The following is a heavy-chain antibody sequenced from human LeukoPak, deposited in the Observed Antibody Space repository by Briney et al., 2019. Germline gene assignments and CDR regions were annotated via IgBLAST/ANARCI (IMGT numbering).Heavy chain of an antibody. CDR1: GFTFSSYG. V-gene: IGHV3-30*02. Sequence: GGSLRLSCAASGFTFSSYGMHWVRQAPGKGLEWVAFIRYDGSNKYYADSVKGRFTISRDNSKNTLYLQMNSLRAEDTAVYYCAKDEGIRYYDSSGYYYSFDYWGQGTLVTVSS. D-gene: IGHD3-22*01. CDR3: AKDEGIRYYDSSGYYYSFDY. CDR2: IRYDGSNK. J-gene: IGHJ4*02.